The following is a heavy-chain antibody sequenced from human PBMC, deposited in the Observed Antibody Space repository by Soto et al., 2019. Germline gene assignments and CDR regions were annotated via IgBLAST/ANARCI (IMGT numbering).Heavy chain of an antibody. CDR1: GGSISSGDYY. CDR2: IYYSGST. D-gene: IGHD2-2*01. CDR3: AREAKRYCSSTSCPYGMAV. Sequence: SETLSLTCTVSGGSISSGDYYWSWIRQPPGKGLEWIGYIYYSGSTYYNPSLKSRVTISVDTSKNQFSLKLSSVTAADTAVYYCAREAKRYCSSTSCPYGMAVWGQGTTVTVSS. J-gene: IGHJ6*02. V-gene: IGHV4-30-4*01.